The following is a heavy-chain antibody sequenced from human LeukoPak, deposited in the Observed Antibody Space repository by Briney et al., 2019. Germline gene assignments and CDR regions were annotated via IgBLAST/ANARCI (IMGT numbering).Heavy chain of an antibody. CDR3: ARGLDCRSTSCYLDT. CDR1: GFTFSTYW. Sequence: GGSLRLSCAGSGFTFSTYWMHWVRQAPGGGLVWVSGINTDGSTTSYADSVKGRFTISRDNAKNSLYLQMNSLGAEDTAVYYCARGLDCRSTSCYLDTWGQGTLVTVSS. J-gene: IGHJ4*02. V-gene: IGHV3-74*01. D-gene: IGHD2-2*01. CDR2: INTDGSTT.